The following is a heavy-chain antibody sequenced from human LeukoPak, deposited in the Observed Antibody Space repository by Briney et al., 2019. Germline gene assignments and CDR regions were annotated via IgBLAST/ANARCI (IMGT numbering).Heavy chain of an antibody. CDR3: ARGRPLGANFWVY. V-gene: IGHV4-59*01. CDR2: MYYSGST. D-gene: IGHD3-16*01. CDR1: GGSISSYY. J-gene: IGHJ4*02. Sequence: SETLSLTCTVSGGSISSYYWSWIRQPPGKGLEWIGYMYYSGSTNFNPSLKSRVTISLDTSKNQFSLKLSSVTAADTAVYYCARGRPLGANFWVYWGQGTLVTVSS.